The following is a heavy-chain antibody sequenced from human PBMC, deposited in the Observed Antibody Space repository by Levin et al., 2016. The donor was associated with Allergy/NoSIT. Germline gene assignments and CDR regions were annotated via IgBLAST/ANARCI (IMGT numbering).Heavy chain of an antibody. D-gene: IGHD3-10*01. CDR3: AKEEYGEGSGSYYFDY. V-gene: IGHV3-43*01. Sequence: GGSLRLSCAASGFTFDDYTMHWVRQAPGKGLEWVSLISWDGGSTYYADSVKGRFTISRDNSKNSLYLQMNSLRTEDTALYYCAKEEYGEGSGSYYFDYWGQGTLVTVSS. CDR1: GFTFDDYT. J-gene: IGHJ4*02. CDR2: ISWDGGST.